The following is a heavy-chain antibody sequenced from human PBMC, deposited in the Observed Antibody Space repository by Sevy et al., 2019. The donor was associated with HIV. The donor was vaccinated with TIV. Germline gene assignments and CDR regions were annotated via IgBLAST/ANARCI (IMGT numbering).Heavy chain of an antibody. V-gene: IGHV3-7*03. CDR3: ARARGTGAAY. Sequence: GGSLRLSCAASGFIFNDYWMHWVRQAPGKGLEWVSNINEYGSTNYYLDSVNGRFTISRDNAKNSLFLQMNSLRVDDTVVYYCARARGTGAAYWGQGTPVTVSS. D-gene: IGHD1-1*01. J-gene: IGHJ4*02. CDR1: GFIFNDYW. CDR2: INEYGSTN.